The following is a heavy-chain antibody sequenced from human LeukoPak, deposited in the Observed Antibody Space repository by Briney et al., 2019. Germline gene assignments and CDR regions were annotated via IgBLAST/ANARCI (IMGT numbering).Heavy chain of an antibody. V-gene: IGHV1-18*01. CDR1: GYTFTNYG. CDR3: AREKDYYDILTGFLY. CDR2: ISTYNGNT. Sequence: GASVKVSCKASGYTFTNYGISWVRQAPGQGLEWMGWISTYNGNTNYAQKLQGRVIMTTDTSTSTAYMELRSPRSDDTAVYYCAREKDYYDILTGFLYWGQGTLVTVSS. J-gene: IGHJ4*02. D-gene: IGHD3-9*01.